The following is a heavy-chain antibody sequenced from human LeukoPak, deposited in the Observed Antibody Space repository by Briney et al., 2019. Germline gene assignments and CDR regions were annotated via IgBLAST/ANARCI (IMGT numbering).Heavy chain of an antibody. CDR1: GFSISNGFS. V-gene: IGHV4-38-2*01. CDR3: ARFDYVWGNGNHGMDAFDV. D-gene: IGHD3-16*01. Sequence: SETLSLTCGVSGFSISNGFSWGWIRQPPGKGLEWIGSISQTENSYNNPSPKSRVTISVDTSKNQFSLKLSSVTAADTAVYYCARFDYVWGNGNHGMDAFDVWGQGTMVTVSS. CDR2: ISQTENS. J-gene: IGHJ3*01.